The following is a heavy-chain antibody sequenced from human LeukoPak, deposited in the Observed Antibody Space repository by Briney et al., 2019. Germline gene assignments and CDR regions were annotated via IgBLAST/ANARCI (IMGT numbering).Heavy chain of an antibody. CDR2: IKSDGSVT. D-gene: IGHD3-9*01. CDR3: ARLDILTGNYYYFEY. CDR1: GFTFSSYW. V-gene: IGHV3-74*01. J-gene: IGHJ4*02. Sequence: TGGSLRLSYAASGFTFSSYWMHWVRQAPGKGLVWVSRIKSDGSVTTYADSVKGRFTISGGNAKNTLYLQMNSLRAEDTAVYFCARLDILTGNYYYFEYWGQGSLVTVSS.